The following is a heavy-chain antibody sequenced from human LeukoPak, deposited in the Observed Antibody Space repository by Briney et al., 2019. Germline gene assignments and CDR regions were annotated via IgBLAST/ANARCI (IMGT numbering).Heavy chain of an antibody. CDR2: IYYSGST. V-gene: IGHV4-59*01. CDR1: GGSISSYY. Sequence: PSETLSLTCTVSGGSISSYYWSWIRQPPGKGLEWIGYIYYSGSTNYNPSLKSRVTISVDTSKNQFSLKLSSVTAADTAVYYCARAETQWLVPGYYYYGMDVWGQGTTVTVSS. D-gene: IGHD6-19*01. J-gene: IGHJ6*02. CDR3: ARAETQWLVPGYYYYGMDV.